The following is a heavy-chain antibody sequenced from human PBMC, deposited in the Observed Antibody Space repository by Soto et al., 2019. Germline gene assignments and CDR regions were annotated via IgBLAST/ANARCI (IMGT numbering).Heavy chain of an antibody. Sequence: ASVKVSCKVFGYTLTELSMHWVRQAPGKGLEWMGDFDPKNGETIYAQKLQGRVTMTEDPSTDTAYMELRSLRSEDTAVYFCAAGSTGYDLLLPDFWGQGTLVTVSS. V-gene: IGHV1-24*01. CDR1: GYTLTELS. J-gene: IGHJ4*02. CDR2: FDPKNGET. CDR3: AAGSTGYDLLLPDF. D-gene: IGHD5-12*01.